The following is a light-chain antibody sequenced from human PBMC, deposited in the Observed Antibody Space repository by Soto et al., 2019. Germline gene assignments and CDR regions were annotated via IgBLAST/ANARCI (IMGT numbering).Light chain of an antibody. J-gene: IGLJ1*01. Sequence: ALTQPASVSGSPGQSIPISCTGTSSDVGGYNYVSWYQQHPGKAPKLMIYDVRNRPSGVSNRFSGSKSINTASLTISGLQAEDEADYYCSSYTTISTYVFGTGTKLTVL. CDR2: DVR. V-gene: IGLV2-14*01. CDR1: SSDVGGYNY. CDR3: SSYTTISTYV.